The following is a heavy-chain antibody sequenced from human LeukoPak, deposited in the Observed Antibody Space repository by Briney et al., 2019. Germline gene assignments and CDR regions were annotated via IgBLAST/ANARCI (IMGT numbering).Heavy chain of an antibody. V-gene: IGHV3-30-3*01. CDR2: ISYDGGNK. J-gene: IGHJ4*02. CDR3: ASDGGSY. Sequence: EGSLRLSCAASGFTSSNYAMHWVRQAPGKGLEWVAVISYDGGNKYHADSVKGRFTISRDNSKNTLYLQMNSLRVEDTALYYCASDGGSYWGQGTLVTVSS. D-gene: IGHD3-10*01. CDR1: GFTSSNYA.